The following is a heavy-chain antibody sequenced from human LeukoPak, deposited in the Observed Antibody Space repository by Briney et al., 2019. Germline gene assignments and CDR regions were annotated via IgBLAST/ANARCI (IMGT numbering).Heavy chain of an antibody. Sequence: GGSLRLSCAASGFTFSDYYMTWIRQAPGKGLEWVSKISSSGSTIYYADSVKGRFTISRDNAKNSLYLQMNSLRAEDTAVYYCARDRGGYGDYSSYFDYWGQGTLVTVSS. D-gene: IGHD4-17*01. CDR3: ARDRGGYGDYSSYFDY. V-gene: IGHV3-11*04. CDR1: GFTFSDYY. CDR2: ISSSGSTI. J-gene: IGHJ4*02.